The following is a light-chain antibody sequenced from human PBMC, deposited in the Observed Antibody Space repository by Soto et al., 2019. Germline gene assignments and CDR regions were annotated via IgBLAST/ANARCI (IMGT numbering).Light chain of an antibody. V-gene: IGLV2-14*01. CDR1: SSDVGGYNY. CDR2: EVS. J-gene: IGLJ1*01. Sequence: QSVLTQPASVSGSPGQSITISCTGTSSDVGGYNYVSWYQQHPGKAPKLMIYEVSNRPSGVSNRFSGSKSGNTASLTISGLQAEDEADYYCCSYTSSSTPYFVFGTGTKLTVL. CDR3: CSYTSSSTPYFV.